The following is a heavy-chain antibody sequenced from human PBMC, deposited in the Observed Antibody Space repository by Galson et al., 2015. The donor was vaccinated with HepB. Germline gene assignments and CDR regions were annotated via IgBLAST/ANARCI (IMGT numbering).Heavy chain of an antibody. Sequence: SLRLSCAASGFTFSSYSMNWVRQAPGKGLEWVSYISSSSSTIYYADSVKGRFTISRDNAKNSLYLQMNSLRAEDTAVYYCARESHIVVVPAAIRKYYYYYGMDVWGQGTTVTVSS. D-gene: IGHD2-2*01. CDR2: ISSSSSTI. J-gene: IGHJ6*02. CDR3: ARESHIVVVPAAIRKYYYYYGMDV. CDR1: GFTFSSYS. V-gene: IGHV3-48*01.